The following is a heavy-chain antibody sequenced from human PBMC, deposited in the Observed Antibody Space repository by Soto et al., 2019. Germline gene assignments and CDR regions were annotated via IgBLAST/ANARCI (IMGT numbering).Heavy chain of an antibody. Sequence: GGSLRLSCAASGFTFSSYSMNWVRQAPGKGLEWVSSISSSSSYIYYADSVKGRFTISRDNAKNSLYLQMNSLRAEDTAVYYCARDVNDSSGYVLYGMDVWGQGTTVTVS. CDR3: ARDVNDSSGYVLYGMDV. CDR1: GFTFSSYS. D-gene: IGHD3-22*01. V-gene: IGHV3-21*01. CDR2: ISSSSSYI. J-gene: IGHJ6*02.